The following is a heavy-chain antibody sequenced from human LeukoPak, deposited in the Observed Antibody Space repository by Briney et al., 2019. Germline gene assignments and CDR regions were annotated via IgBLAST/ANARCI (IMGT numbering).Heavy chain of an antibody. CDR3: ARVGYYYDSSGYLGFDY. J-gene: IGHJ4*02. Sequence: SVKVSCKASGGTFSSYAISWVRQAPGQGLEWMGRIIPIFGTANYAQKFQGRVTITTDESTSTAYMELSSLRSEDTAVYYCARVGYYYDSSGYLGFDYWGQGTLVTASS. CDR1: GGTFSSYA. V-gene: IGHV1-69*05. CDR2: IIPIFGTA. D-gene: IGHD3-22*01.